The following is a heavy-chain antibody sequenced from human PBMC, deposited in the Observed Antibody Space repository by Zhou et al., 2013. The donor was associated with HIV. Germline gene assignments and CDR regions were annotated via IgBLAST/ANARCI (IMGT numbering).Heavy chain of an antibody. Sequence: QVQLVQSGPEVKTPGASVKLSCKASGYIFSGHYIHWVRQAPGQKLEWMGLINPGIGSTYYAEKFQGRVTMTRDTSTSTVNMQLGTLTSEDTAVYYCNRGMQGWVNDAFDIWGQGTVVTVSS. J-gene: IGHJ3*02. V-gene: IGHV1-46*03. D-gene: IGHD2-21*01. CDR1: GYIFSGHY. CDR2: INPGIGST. CDR3: NRGMQGWVNDAFDI.